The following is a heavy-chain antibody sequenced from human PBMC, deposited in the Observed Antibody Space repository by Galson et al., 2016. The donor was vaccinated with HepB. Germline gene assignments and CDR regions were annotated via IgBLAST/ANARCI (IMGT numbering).Heavy chain of an antibody. CDR2: ISDDRSSK. J-gene: IGHJ6*02. Sequence: SLRLSCAASGFTFRYFSIHWVRQAPGKGLEWVTIISDDRSSKYYADSVKGRFTISRDNSKNTVNLQMNNLRTEDTAVYYCARGGTGRLAYYYYGMDVWGPGTTVTVSS. CDR3: ARGGTGRLAYYYYGMDV. D-gene: IGHD1-1*01. V-gene: IGHV3-30*04. CDR1: GFTFRYFS.